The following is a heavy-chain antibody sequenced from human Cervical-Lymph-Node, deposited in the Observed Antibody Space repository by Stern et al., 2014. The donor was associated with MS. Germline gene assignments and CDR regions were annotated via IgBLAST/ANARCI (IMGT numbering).Heavy chain of an antibody. CDR3: ARGDRIEYFDWLLYPGDS. CDR1: GFTFSAYG. V-gene: IGHV3-21*01. D-gene: IGHD3-9*01. Sequence: EVQLVQSGGGLVKPGGSLRLSCAASGFTFSAYGMNWVRQAPGKGLEWVSSISSDSGYEYFADSVKGRFTISRDNAKNSLFLQMTSLRAEDTAVYYCARGDRIEYFDWLLYPGDSWGQGTLVTVSS. J-gene: IGHJ4*02. CDR2: ISSDSGYE.